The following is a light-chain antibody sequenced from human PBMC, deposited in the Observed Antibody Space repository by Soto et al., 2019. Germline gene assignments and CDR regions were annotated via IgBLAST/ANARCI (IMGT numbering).Light chain of an antibody. J-gene: IGKJ3*01. CDR1: QSVSSSY. CDR2: GAS. CDR3: RQYGSSLFT. V-gene: IGKV3-20*01. Sequence: EIVLTQSPGTLSLSPGERATLSCRASQSVSSSYLAWYQQKPGQAPRLLIYGASSRATGIPDRFSRSGSGTDFTLTISRLEPEDFAVYYCRQYGSSLFTFGPGTKVDIK.